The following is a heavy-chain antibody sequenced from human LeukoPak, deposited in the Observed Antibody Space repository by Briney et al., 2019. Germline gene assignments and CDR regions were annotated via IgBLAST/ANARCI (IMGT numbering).Heavy chain of an antibody. J-gene: IGHJ5*02. CDR1: GGSFSGYY. CDR3: ARAPRDYGGNFVTWFDP. CDR2: INHSGST. V-gene: IGHV4-34*01. Sequence: PSETLSLTCAVYGGSFSGYYWSWIRQPPGKGLEWIGEINHSGSTNYNPSLKSRVTISVDTSKNQFSLKLSSVTAADTAVYYCARAPRDYGGNFVTWFDPWGQGTLSPSPQ. D-gene: IGHD4-23*01.